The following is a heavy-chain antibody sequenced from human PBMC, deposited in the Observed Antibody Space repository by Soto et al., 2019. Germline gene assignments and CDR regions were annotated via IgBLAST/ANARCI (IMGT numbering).Heavy chain of an antibody. J-gene: IGHJ6*02. V-gene: IGHV4-4*02. Sequence: LSLTCAVSGGSISSSNWWSWVRQPPGKGLEWIGEIYHSGSTNYNPSLKSRVTISVDKSKSQFSLKLSSVTAADTAVYYCARVRGYSYGFSGYYGMDVWGQGTTVTV. CDR3: ARVRGYSYGFSGYYGMDV. D-gene: IGHD5-18*01. CDR2: IYHSGST. CDR1: GGSISSSNW.